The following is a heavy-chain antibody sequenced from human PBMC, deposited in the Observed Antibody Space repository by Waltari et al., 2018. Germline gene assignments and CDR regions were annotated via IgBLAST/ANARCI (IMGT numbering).Heavy chain of an antibody. V-gene: IGHV3-48*03. CDR2: ISSSGSTI. CDR1: GFTFSSYE. J-gene: IGHJ4*02. D-gene: IGHD3-16*01. CDR3: ARGRSGHYVWGSYGIKYYFDY. Sequence: EVQLVESGGGLVQPGGSLRLSCAASGFTFSSYEMNWVRQAQGKGLEWVSYISSSGSTIYYADSVKGRFTISRDNAKNSLYLQMNSLRAEDTAVYYCARGRSGHYVWGSYGIKYYFDYWGQGTLVTVSS.